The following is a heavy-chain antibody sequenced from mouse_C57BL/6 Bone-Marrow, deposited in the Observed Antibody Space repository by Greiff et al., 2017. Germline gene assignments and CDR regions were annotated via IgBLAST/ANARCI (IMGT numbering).Heavy chain of an antibody. Sequence: EVQGVESGGGLVQPGGSLSLSCAASGFTFTDYYMSWVRQPPGKALEWLGFIRNKANGYTTEYSASVQGRFTISRDNSQSILYLQMNALRAEDSATYYCARSSITGPFAYWGQGTLVTVSA. D-gene: IGHD4-1*01. CDR2: IRNKANGYTT. J-gene: IGHJ3*01. CDR1: GFTFTDYY. CDR3: ARSSITGPFAY. V-gene: IGHV7-3*01.